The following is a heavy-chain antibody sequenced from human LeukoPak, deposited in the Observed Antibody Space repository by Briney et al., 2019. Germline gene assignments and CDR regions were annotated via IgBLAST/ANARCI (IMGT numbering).Heavy chain of an antibody. J-gene: IGHJ5*02. CDR3: ARDGGRKPGLRGPDP. Sequence: PSETLSLTCTVSGGSISSGGYYWSWIRQPPGKGLEWIGYIYHSGSTYYNPSLKSRVTISVDRSKNQFSLKLSSVTAADTAVYYAARDGGRKPGLRGPDPWAQGTRVTVSS. CDR2: IYHSGST. CDR1: GGSISSGGYY. V-gene: IGHV4-30-2*01. D-gene: IGHD3-10*01.